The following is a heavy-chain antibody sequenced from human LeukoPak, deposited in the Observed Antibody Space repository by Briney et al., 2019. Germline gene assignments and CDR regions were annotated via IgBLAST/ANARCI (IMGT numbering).Heavy chain of an antibody. Sequence: PSETLSLTCTVSGGSISGSYWSWIRQSPGKALEWIGYIYYSGSTNYNPSLKSRVIMPRDTSKNQFSLNLTSVTAADTAVYFCARQAYCSTSNCYPFGPWGQGTLVTVSS. CDR3: ARQAYCSTSNCYPFGP. CDR2: IYYSGST. J-gene: IGHJ5*02. D-gene: IGHD2-2*01. CDR1: GGSISGSY. V-gene: IGHV4-59*08.